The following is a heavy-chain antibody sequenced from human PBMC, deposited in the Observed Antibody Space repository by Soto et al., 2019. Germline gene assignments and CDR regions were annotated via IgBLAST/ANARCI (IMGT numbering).Heavy chain of an antibody. J-gene: IGHJ3*02. D-gene: IGHD3-22*01. CDR3: SRVYDSSGYPAAVGDFDI. Sequence: SETLSLTCTVSGASISSGGHYWSWIRQHPGKGLEWIGYIYYSGTTYYNPSLKSRVTMSVDTSKKQFSLKLNSVTAADTAVYYCSRVYDSSGYPAAVGDFDIWSQGTTVTVSS. V-gene: IGHV4-31*03. CDR1: GASISSGGHY. CDR2: IYYSGTT.